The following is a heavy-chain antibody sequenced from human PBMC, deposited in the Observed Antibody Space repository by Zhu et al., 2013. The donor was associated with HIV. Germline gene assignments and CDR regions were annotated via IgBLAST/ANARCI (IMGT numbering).Heavy chain of an antibody. D-gene: IGHD6-13*01. CDR3: AMYALIAATGYFDY. Sequence: QVQLVQSGAEVKKPGASVKVSCKASGYSFTTYDINWVRQATGQGLEWMGIINPSGGTTTYAQTFQGRVTMTRDSSTSTVYMELSSLRSEDTAVYYCAMYALIAATGYFDYWGQGTLVTVSS. CDR1: GYSFTTYD. CDR2: INPSGGTT. V-gene: IGHV1-46*01. J-gene: IGHJ4*02.